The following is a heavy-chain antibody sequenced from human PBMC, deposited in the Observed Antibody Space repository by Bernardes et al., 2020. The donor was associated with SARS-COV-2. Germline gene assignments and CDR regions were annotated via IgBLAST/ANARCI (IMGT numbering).Heavy chain of an antibody. CDR1: GYTFTSYG. Sequence: ASVKVSCKASGYTFTSYGISWVRQAPGQGLEWMGWVSTYNGNTNYAQKLQGRVTMTTDTSTSTAYMELRSLRSDDTAVYYCARDNVVVLYGDYVHYYGMDVWGQGTTVTVSS. D-gene: IGHD4-17*01. CDR2: VSTYNGNT. CDR3: ARDNVVVLYGDYVHYYGMDV. J-gene: IGHJ6*02. V-gene: IGHV1-18*01.